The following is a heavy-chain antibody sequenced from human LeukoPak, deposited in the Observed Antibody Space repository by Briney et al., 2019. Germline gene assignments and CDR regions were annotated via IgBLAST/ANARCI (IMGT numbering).Heavy chain of an antibody. CDR1: GFTFSSSA. CDR2: ISDNGYDT. J-gene: IGHJ4*02. D-gene: IGHD3-22*01. V-gene: IGHV3-23*01. Sequence: GGSLRLSCAASGFTFSSSAMAWVRQAPGKGLEWVSAISDNGYDTFYADSVKGRFTISRDNSKNAVYLQMNSLRAEDTAVYYCARGSTYYYDRGTFDYWGQGTLVTVSS. CDR3: ARGSTYYYDRGTFDY.